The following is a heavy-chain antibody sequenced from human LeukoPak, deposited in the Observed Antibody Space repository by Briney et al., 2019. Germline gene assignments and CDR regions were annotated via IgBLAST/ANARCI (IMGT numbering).Heavy chain of an antibody. CDR3: ARDLPTVVGDAFDI. Sequence: PSETLSLTCTVSGGSISSYYWSWIRQPPGKGLEWIGYIYYSGSTNYNPSLKSRVTISVDTSKNQFSLKLSSVTAADTAVYYCARDLPTVVGDAFDIWGQGTMVTVSS. V-gene: IGHV4-59*01. J-gene: IGHJ3*02. D-gene: IGHD2-15*01. CDR2: IYYSGST. CDR1: GGSISSYY.